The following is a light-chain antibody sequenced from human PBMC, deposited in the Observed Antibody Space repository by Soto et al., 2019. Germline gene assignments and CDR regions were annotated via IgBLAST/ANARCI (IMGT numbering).Light chain of an antibody. Sequence: QSALTQPASVSGSPGQSITISCTGTSSDVGGHNFVSWYQQHPGKAPKLMIYEVTYRPSGVSNRFTGSKSGNTASLTISGRLAVDEATYYCASKTASTLVVFGGGTKVTVL. V-gene: IGLV2-14*03. CDR1: SSDVGGHNF. CDR3: ASKTASTLVV. CDR2: EVT. J-gene: IGLJ3*02.